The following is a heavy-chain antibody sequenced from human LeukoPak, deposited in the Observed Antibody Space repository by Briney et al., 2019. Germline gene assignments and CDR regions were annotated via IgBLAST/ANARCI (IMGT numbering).Heavy chain of an antibody. Sequence: GGSLRLSCAASGFTFSSYSMNWVRQAPGKGLEWVALITYDGYHKYYSDSVKGRFTISSDTSKNTLSLQMNSLRAEDTAVYYCARDLSPVVRASPMGYWGQGTLVTVSS. J-gene: IGHJ4*02. CDR1: GFTFSSYS. D-gene: IGHD3-10*01. CDR3: ARDLSPVVRASPMGY. V-gene: IGHV3-30*03. CDR2: ITYDGYHK.